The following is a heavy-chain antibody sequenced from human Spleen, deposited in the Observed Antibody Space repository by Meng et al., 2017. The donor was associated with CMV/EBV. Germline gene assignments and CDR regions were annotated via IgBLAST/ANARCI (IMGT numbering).Heavy chain of an antibody. D-gene: IGHD3-3*01. CDR1: GGSISSYY. CDR3: ARGYGSSRITIFGVVPDRDFDY. Sequence: SETLSLTCTVSGGSISSYYWSWIRQPPGKGLEWIGEINHSGSTNYNPSLKSRVTISVDTSKNQFSLKLSSVTAADTAVYYCARGYGSSRITIFGVVPDRDFDYWGQGTLVTVSS. CDR2: INHSGST. J-gene: IGHJ4*02. V-gene: IGHV4-34*01.